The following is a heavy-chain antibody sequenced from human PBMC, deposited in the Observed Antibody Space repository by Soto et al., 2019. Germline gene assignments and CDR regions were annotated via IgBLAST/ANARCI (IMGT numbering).Heavy chain of an antibody. Sequence: GGSLRLSCAASGFTFSSYSMNWVRQAPGKGLEWVSYISSSSSTIYYDDSVKGRFTISRDNAKNSLYLQMNSLRAEDTAVYYCARGRHLKAFDIWGQGTMVTVSS. CDR1: GFTFSSYS. CDR3: ARGRHLKAFDI. V-gene: IGHV3-48*01. CDR2: ISSSSSTI. J-gene: IGHJ3*02.